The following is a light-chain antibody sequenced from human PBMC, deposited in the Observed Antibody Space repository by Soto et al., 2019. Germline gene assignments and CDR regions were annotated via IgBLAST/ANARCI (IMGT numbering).Light chain of an antibody. J-gene: IGLJ3*02. CDR1: SGSVSTSYY. CDR3: VLYMGSGISV. V-gene: IGLV8-61*01. Sequence: QAVVTQEPSFSVSPGGTVTLTCGLSSGSVSTSYYPSWYQQTPGQAPRTLIYSTNTRSSGVPDRFSGSILGNKAALTITGAQADDERDYYCVLYMGSGISVFGGGTKVTVL. CDR2: STN.